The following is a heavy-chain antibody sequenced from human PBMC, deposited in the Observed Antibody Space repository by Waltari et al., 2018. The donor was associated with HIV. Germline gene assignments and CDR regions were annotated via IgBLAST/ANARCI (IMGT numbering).Heavy chain of an antibody. CDR2: IFSNDEK. V-gene: IGHV2-26*01. D-gene: IGHD6-19*01. CDR1: GFSLSNARMG. Sequence: QVTLKESGPVLVKPTETLTLTCTVSGFSLSNARMGVSWIRQPPGKALEWLAHIFSNDEKSYSTSLKSRLTISKDTSKGQVVLTMTNMDPVDTATYYCARVDPSSGWDNYFDYWGQGTLVTVSS. J-gene: IGHJ4*02. CDR3: ARVDPSSGWDNYFDY.